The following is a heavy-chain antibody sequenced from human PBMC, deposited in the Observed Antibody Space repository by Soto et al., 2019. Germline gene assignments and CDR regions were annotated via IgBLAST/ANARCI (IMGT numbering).Heavy chain of an antibody. CDR2: IYYSGST. CDR3: AGIAAARRLDY. D-gene: IGHD6-13*01. Sequence: SETLSLTCTVSGCSISSYYWSWIRQPPGKGLEWIGYIYYSGSTNYNPSLKSRVTIPVDTSKNQFSLKLSSVTAADTAVYYCAGIAAARRLDYWGQGTLVTVSS. V-gene: IGHV4-59*01. CDR1: GCSISSYY. J-gene: IGHJ4*02.